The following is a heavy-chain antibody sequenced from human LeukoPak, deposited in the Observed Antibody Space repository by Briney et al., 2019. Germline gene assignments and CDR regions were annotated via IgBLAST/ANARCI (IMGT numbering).Heavy chain of an antibody. D-gene: IGHD3-10*01. J-gene: IGHJ4*02. CDR3: ARGSTMVRGFYYFDY. CDR1: GYSISSGYY. CDR2: IYHSGST. V-gene: IGHV4-38-2*02. Sequence: SETLSLTCTVSGYSISSGYYWGWIRRPPGKGLEWIGSIYHSGSTYYNPSLKSRVTISVDTSKNQFSLKLSSVTAADTAVYYCARGSTMVRGFYYFDYWGQGTLVTVSS.